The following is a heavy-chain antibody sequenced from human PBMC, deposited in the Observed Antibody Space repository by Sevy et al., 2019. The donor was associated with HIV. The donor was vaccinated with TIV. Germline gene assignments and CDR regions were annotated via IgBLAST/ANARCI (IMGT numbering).Heavy chain of an antibody. CDR3: GKCTLWVYDPTNRKCGMDV. D-gene: IGHD5-12*01. V-gene: IGHV1-18*01. J-gene: IGHJ6*02. CDR2: CSPFTGSP. CDR1: GYNFINYG. Sequence: ASVKVSCKASGYNFINYGISWVRQAPGQGLEWVGGCSPFTGSPNYPQKLQDRVTVTTDTATDTAYMELRNLRSDDTAVYDCGKCTLWVYDPTNRKCGMDVWGQGTTVTVSS.